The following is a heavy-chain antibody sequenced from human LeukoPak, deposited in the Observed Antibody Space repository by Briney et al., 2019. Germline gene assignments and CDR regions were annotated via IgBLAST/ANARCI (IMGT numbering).Heavy chain of an antibody. J-gene: IGHJ4*02. V-gene: IGHV3-53*01. Sequence: PGGSLRLSCAASGFTVSSNYMSWVRQAPGKGLEWVSVIYSGGSTYYADSVKGRFTISRDNSKNTLYLQMNSLRAEDTAVYYCARCGDWGQGYLDYWGQGTLVTVSS. CDR3: ARCGDWGQGYLDY. CDR1: GFTVSSNY. CDR2: IYSGGST. D-gene: IGHD7-27*01.